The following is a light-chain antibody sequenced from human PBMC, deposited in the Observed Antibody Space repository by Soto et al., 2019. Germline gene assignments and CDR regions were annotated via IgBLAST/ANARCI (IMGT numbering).Light chain of an antibody. CDR2: EAT. CDR3: TSDAITSPYV. CDR1: SSDIGRYNF. V-gene: IGLV2-14*01. J-gene: IGLJ1*01. Sequence: QSALTQPASMSGSPGQSITISCTGTSSDIGRYNFVSWYQHHPGKAPKLIIYEATKRPSGVSFRFSGSKSGNTDCPTIFGLQAEDEADYYCTSDAITSPYVFGTGTKLTVL.